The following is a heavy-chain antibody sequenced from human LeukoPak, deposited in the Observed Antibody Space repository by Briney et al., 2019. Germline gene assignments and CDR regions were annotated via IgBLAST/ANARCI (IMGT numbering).Heavy chain of an antibody. V-gene: IGHV1-69*02. J-gene: IGHJ6*02. CDR1: GGTFSSYT. Sequence: SVKVSCKCSGGTFSSYTISWVRQAPGQGLEWMGRIIPILGIANYAQKFQGRVTITADKSTSTAYMELSSLRSEDTAVYYCARGGYGSGSFYYYYGMDVWGQGTTVTVSS. CDR2: IIPILGIA. D-gene: IGHD3-10*01. CDR3: ARGGYGSGSFYYYYGMDV.